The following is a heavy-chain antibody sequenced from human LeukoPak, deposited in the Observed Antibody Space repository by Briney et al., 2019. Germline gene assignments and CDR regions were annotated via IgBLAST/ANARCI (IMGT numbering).Heavy chain of an antibody. CDR1: GGTFSSYA. J-gene: IGHJ6*02. V-gene: IGHV1-24*01. CDR3: AAGYLVTAGLMDV. Sequence: ASVKVSCKASGGTFSSYAISWVRQPPGQGLEWMGSFDPEDGKTVYAQKFQGRVTMTEDTSTDTAYMELSSLRSEDTAVYYCAAGYLVTAGLMDVWGQGTTVTVSS. CDR2: FDPEDGKT. D-gene: IGHD6-13*01.